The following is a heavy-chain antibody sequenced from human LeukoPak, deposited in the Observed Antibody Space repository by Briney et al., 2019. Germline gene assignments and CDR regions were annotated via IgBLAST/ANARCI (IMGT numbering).Heavy chain of an antibody. V-gene: IGHV3-74*01. CDR2: INSDRSST. Sequence: GGALRLSCAASGFTFSNYWMNWGGQARGKGGGGGSRINSDRSSTSYAHSVKRRLTISRDNRKNTLYLQMNNLRAEDTAVYYCARDPHGYWWFDPWGQGTLVTVSS. J-gene: IGHJ5*02. D-gene: IGHD3-22*01. CDR1: GFTFSNYW. CDR3: ARDPHGYWWFDP.